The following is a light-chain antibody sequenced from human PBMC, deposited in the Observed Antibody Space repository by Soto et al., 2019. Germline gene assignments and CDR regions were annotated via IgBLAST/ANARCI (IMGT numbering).Light chain of an antibody. Sequence: QSALTQPRSVSGSPGQSVTISCTGTSSDVGNYNYVSWYQHRPGKAPKLMIYDVSRQPSGVPDRFSGSKSGNTASLTISGLQAEDEADYFCCSYAGSYTVVFGGGTQLTVL. CDR1: SSDVGNYNY. V-gene: IGLV2-11*01. J-gene: IGLJ2*01. CDR3: CSYAGSYTVV. CDR2: DVS.